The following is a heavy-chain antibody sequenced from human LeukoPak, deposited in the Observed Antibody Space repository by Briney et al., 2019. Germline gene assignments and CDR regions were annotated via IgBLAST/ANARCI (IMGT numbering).Heavy chain of an antibody. V-gene: IGHV4-59*04. CDR1: GGSISSYY. CDR2: IYHTGST. CDR3: ARRALLWFGELLDWFDP. Sequence: PSETLSLTCTVSGGSISSYYWSWIRQPPGKGLEWIGNIYHTGSTYYNPSLKSRVTISLDTSKNQFSLKLSSVTAADTAVYYCARRALLWFGELLDWFDPWGQGTLVTVSS. J-gene: IGHJ5*02. D-gene: IGHD3-10*01.